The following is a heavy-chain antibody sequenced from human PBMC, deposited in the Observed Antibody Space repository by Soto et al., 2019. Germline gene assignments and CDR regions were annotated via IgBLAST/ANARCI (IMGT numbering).Heavy chain of an antibody. Sequence: SETLDLGWAVYGGSFSCYYWSWIRQPPGKGLEWIGEINHSGSTNYNPSLKSRVTISVDTSKNQFSLKLSSVTAADTAVYYCARGSVFSGSTWFDPWGQGTLVTVSS. CDR2: INHSGST. V-gene: IGHV4-34*01. CDR1: GGSFSCYY. D-gene: IGHD6-19*01. J-gene: IGHJ5*02. CDR3: ARGSVFSGSTWFDP.